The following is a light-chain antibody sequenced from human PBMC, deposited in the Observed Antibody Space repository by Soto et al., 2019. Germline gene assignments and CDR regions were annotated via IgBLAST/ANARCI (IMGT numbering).Light chain of an antibody. Sequence: QSVLTQPPSVSGSPGQSVAISCTGTSSDVGSYNCVSWYQQPPGAAPKLMIYEVSNRPSGVPDRFSGSKSGNTAALTISGRQAEDEADYYCNSYTGSSTYVFGTGTKLTVL. CDR3: NSYTGSSTYV. CDR1: SSDVGSYNC. V-gene: IGLV2-18*02. CDR2: EVS. J-gene: IGLJ1*01.